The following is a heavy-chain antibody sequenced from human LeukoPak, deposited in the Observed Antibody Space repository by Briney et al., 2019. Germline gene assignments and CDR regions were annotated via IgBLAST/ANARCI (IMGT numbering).Heavy chain of an antibody. J-gene: IGHJ4*02. V-gene: IGHV3-9*01. CDR3: ATSFDYGDPLLTGY. CDR2: ISWNSGSI. D-gene: IGHD4-17*01. CDR1: GFTFDDYA. Sequence: PGRSLRLSCAASGFTFDDYAMHWVRQAPGKGLEWVSGISWNSGSIGYADSVKGRFTISRDNAKNSLYLQMNSLRAEDTALYYCATSFDYGDPLLTGYWGQGTLVTVSS.